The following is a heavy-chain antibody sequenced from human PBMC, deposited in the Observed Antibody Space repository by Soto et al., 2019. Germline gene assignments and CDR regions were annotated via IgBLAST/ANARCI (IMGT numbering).Heavy chain of an antibody. D-gene: IGHD3-10*01. CDR3: ATSYGSGSTHFDS. J-gene: IGHJ4*02. Sequence: QVQLVQSGPEVKKPGSSVKVSCTASGGTFNSYTLNWVRQAPRQRPEWVGRVNPIVGMSTSASKFQGRVTLTADKSTNRAYMDLTGLKSEDTAVYYCATSYGSGSTHFDSWGQGTLVTVAS. CDR1: GGTFNSYT. CDR2: VNPIVGMS. V-gene: IGHV1-69*02.